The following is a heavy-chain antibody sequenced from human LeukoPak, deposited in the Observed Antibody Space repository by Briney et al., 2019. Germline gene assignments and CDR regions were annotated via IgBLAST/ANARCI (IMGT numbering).Heavy chain of an antibody. J-gene: IGHJ4*02. D-gene: IGHD6-6*01. CDR1: GGSFSGYY. CDR3: ASYSSSFAVDY. Sequence: SETLSLTCAVYGGSFSGYYWSWIRQPPGKGLEWIGEINHSGSTNYNPSLKSRVTISVDKSKNQFSLKLSSVTAADTAVYFCASYSSSFAVDYWGQGSLVTVSS. CDR2: INHSGST. V-gene: IGHV4-34*01.